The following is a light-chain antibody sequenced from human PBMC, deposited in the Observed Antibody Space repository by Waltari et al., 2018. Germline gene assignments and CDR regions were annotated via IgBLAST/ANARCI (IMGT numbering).Light chain of an antibody. CDR1: QSVSSSY. Sequence: EIVLTQSSGPLSLSPGASATLSCMASQSVSSSYLAWYQQKPGQAPRLLIYGASSRATGIPDRFSGSGSWTDFTLTISRLEPEDFAVYYCQQYGSSPPITFGQGTRLEIK. V-gene: IGKV3-20*01. J-gene: IGKJ5*01. CDR3: QQYGSSPPIT. CDR2: GAS.